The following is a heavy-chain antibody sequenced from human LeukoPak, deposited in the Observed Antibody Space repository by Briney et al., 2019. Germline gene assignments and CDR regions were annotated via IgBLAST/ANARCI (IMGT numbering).Heavy chain of an antibody. V-gene: IGHV3-33*01. Sequence: PGRSLRLSCAASGFTFSTYAMHWVRQAPGKGLEWVAMIWYNGKNKHYADSVKGRFTISRDNSKNPLDLQMNSLRADDTAVYYCVRDPSNSGWACDYWGQGTLVTVSS. CDR2: IWYNGKNK. J-gene: IGHJ4*02. CDR1: GFTFSTYA. CDR3: VRDPSNSGWACDY. D-gene: IGHD6-19*01.